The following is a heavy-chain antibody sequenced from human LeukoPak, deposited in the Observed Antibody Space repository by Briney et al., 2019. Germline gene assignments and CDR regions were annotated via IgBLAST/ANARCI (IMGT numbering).Heavy chain of an antibody. CDR1: GGSISGYY. CDR3: ARVNSRGWYLGVVQSYYFDY. V-gene: IGHV4-59*01. CDR2: IDDSGNT. Sequence: PSETLSLTCTVSGGSISGYYWSWIRRPPGKGLEWIGYIDDSGNTNYSPSLKSQVTISVDRSKNQFSLKLNFVTSADTAVYYCARVNSRGWYLGVVQSYYFDYWGQGTLVTVSS. J-gene: IGHJ4*02. D-gene: IGHD6-19*01.